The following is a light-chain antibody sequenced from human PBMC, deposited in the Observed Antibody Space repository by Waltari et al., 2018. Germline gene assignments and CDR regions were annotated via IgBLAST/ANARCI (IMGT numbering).Light chain of an antibody. J-gene: IGLJ2*01. CDR1: SSNIGNYY. CDR3: ATWDNSLRNVV. Sequence: QSVLTQPPSVSAAPGQKVTISCSGSSSNIGNYYVSLYHQFPGAPPKLLIYDNNKRPSGIPAQCSAAKSGTSATLAITGLQIGDEADYYCATWDNSLRNVVFGGGTKLTVL. V-gene: IGLV1-51*01. CDR2: DNN.